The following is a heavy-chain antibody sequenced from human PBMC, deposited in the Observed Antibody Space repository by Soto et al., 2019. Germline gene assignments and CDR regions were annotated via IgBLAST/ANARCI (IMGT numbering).Heavy chain of an antibody. CDR1: GGSISSGGYY. CDR3: ARQYGDYVRGAFDI. CDR2: IYYSGST. D-gene: IGHD4-17*01. Sequence: SETLSLTCTVSGGSISSGGYYWSWIRQHPGKGLEWIGYIYYSGSTNYNPSLKSRVTISVDTSKNQFSLKLSSVTAADTAVYYCARQYGDYVRGAFDIWGQGTMVTVS. V-gene: IGHV4-61*08. J-gene: IGHJ3*02.